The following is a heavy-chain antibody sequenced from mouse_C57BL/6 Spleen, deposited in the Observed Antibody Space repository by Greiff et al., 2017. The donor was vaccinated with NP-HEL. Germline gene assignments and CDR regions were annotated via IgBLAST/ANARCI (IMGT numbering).Heavy chain of an antibody. D-gene: IGHD3-1*01. CDR3: ARSGESAWFAY. J-gene: IGHJ3*01. V-gene: IGHV1-59*01. Sequence: QVQLQQPGAELVRPGTSVKLSCKASGYTFTSYWMHWVKQRPGQGLEWIGVIDPSDSYTKYNQKFKGKATLTVDTSSSTAYMQLSSLTSEDSAVYYCARSGESAWFAYWGQGTLVTVSA. CDR1: GYTFTSYW. CDR2: IDPSDSYT.